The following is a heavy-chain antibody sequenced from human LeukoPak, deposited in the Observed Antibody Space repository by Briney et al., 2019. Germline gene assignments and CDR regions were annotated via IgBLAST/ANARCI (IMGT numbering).Heavy chain of an antibody. D-gene: IGHD4-17*01. J-gene: IGHJ5*02. CDR3: AREFPHDYGDYVGPPKDWFDP. CDR2: MDPNGGNT. CDR1: GYTFTSYD. V-gene: IGHV1-8*01. Sequence: GASVKVSCKASGYTFTSYDINWVRQATGQGLELMGWMDPNGGNTGYAQKFQVRVTMTRNTSISTAYMELSSLRSEDTAVYYCAREFPHDYGDYVGPPKDWFDPWGQGTLVTVSS.